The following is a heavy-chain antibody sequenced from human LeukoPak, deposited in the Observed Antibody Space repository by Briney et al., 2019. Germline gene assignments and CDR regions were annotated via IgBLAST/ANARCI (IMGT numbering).Heavy chain of an antibody. D-gene: IGHD1-26*01. Sequence: PGGSLRLSCAASGFTFSSYAMSWVRQAPGKGLEWVSAISGRGITYYADSVKGRFTISRDNSKNTLFLQMNSLRAEDTAVYYCAIDMEPYSWGQGTLVTVSS. CDR1: GFTFSSYA. V-gene: IGHV3-23*01. CDR2: ISGRGIT. J-gene: IGHJ4*02. CDR3: AIDMEPYS.